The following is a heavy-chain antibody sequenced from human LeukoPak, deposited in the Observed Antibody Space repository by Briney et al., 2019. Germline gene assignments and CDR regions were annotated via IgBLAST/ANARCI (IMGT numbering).Heavy chain of an antibody. Sequence: SETLSLTCTVSGGSISSSSYYWSWIRQPPGKGLEWIGYVYYTGSTEYNPSLRSRVTISLEMSKHQFSLDLTSVTAADTAVYYCASNTGTVFDYWGQGALVTVSS. J-gene: IGHJ4*02. CDR3: ASNTGTVFDY. D-gene: IGHD7-27*01. CDR2: VYYTGST. CDR1: GGSISSSSYY. V-gene: IGHV4-61*01.